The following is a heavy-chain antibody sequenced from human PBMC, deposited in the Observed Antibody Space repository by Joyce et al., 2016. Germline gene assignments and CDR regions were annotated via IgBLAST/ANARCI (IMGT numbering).Heavy chain of an antibody. V-gene: IGHV4-31*03. Sequence: QVQLQESGPGLVKPSQTLSLTCTGSGGSISSGDDYWSWIRQHPGKGLEWMGYIYDTGSTYSNPSLKSRITTSVDTSKDHRALKLSSVTAADTAVYYCARSLLFRNGYYYWGQGTLVTVSS. CDR1: GGSISSGDDY. D-gene: IGHD3-22*01. CDR3: ARSLLFRNGYYY. J-gene: IGHJ4*02. CDR2: IYDTGST.